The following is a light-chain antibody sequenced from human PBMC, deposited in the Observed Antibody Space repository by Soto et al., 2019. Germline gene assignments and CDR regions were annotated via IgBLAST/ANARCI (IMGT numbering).Light chain of an antibody. J-gene: IGKJ5*01. CDR3: QHYGRPIT. V-gene: IGKV3-20*01. CDR1: PSVTSGS. Sequence: EIVLTQSPATLSLSPGERATLSCRASPSVTSGSLAWYQQQPGPAPRLLIYGASSRATGIPDRFSGTGSGTDSTLPINRLEPQEFAVDDCQHYGRPITFGQGTRLEIK. CDR2: GAS.